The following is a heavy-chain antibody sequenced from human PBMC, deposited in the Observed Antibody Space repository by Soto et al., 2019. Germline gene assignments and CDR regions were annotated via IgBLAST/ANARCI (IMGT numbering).Heavy chain of an antibody. CDR2: VYHGGST. CDR3: ARAVGYYYYAMDV. CDR1: GASMSTGDYY. D-gene: IGHD1-26*01. V-gene: IGHV4-30-4*01. Sequence: SETLSLTCTVSGASMSTGDYYWSWIRQPPGKGLEWIGFVYHGGSTDYNPSLRSRLTISSDTSKNHFFLRLSSVTAADTAVYYCARAVGYYYYAMDVWGQGTTVTVSS. J-gene: IGHJ6*02.